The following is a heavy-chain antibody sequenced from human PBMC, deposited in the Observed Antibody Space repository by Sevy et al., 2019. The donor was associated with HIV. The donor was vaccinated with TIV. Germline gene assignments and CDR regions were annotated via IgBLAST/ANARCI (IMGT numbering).Heavy chain of an antibody. D-gene: IGHD4-4*01. CDR1: GFTFSNYA. J-gene: IGHJ3*02. V-gene: IGHV3-23*01. Sequence: GGSRRLSCAASGFTFSNYALSWVRQAPGKGLEWVSAVSGSGGKTYYADSVKGRFTISRDTSNNTLFLHMNSLRAEDTAVYYCATHRRRDGYSYGAFDIWGQGTMVTVSS. CDR2: VSGSGGKT. CDR3: ATHRRRDGYSYGAFDI.